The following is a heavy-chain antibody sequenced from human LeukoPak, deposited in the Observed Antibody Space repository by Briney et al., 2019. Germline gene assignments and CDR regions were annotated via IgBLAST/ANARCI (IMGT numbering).Heavy chain of an antibody. V-gene: IGHV1-18*01. CDR1: GSSFSTYD. CDR2: IIAYNGNT. Sequence: GASVKVSCKASGSSFSTYDINWVRQAPGQGVEWMGWIIAYNGNTIYAQKFQGRVTMTTDTSTSTAYMELRSLRSDDTAMYYCATGAPWDAAPDYWGQGTLVTVSS. J-gene: IGHJ4*02. CDR3: ATGAPWDAAPDY. D-gene: IGHD1-26*01.